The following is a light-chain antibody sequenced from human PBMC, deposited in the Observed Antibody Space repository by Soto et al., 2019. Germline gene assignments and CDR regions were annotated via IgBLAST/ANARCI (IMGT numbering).Light chain of an antibody. Sequence: EIVLTQSPATLSVSPGETATLSCRASQSVLSKLAWYQQKPGQSPRLLIYGASTRATGVPARVSGSGSGTKFTLTISSLQSEDFAVYYCQQYNNWPPITFGQGTRLEIK. J-gene: IGKJ5*01. CDR3: QQYNNWPPIT. CDR2: GAS. CDR1: QSVLSK. V-gene: IGKV3-15*01.